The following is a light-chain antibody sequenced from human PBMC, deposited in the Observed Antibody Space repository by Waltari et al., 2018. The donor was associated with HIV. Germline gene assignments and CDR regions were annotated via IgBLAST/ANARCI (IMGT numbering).Light chain of an antibody. CDR1: QVISHS. CDR3: QQYYNIPRT. J-gene: IGKJ2*01. V-gene: IGKV1-NL1*01. CDR2: DAS. Sequence: IHMPQSPSSLSASVGDRVTITCRASQVISHSLPWYQQRPGNAPKLLVYDASRLESGVPSRISGSGGGTDFTLTITTLQPEDFATYFCQQYYNIPRTFGQGTEVEV.